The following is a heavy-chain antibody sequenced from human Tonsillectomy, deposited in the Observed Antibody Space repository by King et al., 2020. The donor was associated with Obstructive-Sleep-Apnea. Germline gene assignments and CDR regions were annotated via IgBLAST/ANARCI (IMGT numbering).Heavy chain of an antibody. Sequence: VQLVESGGGLVQPGGSLRLSCAASGFTFSSYAMSWVRQAPGKGLEWVSAISGSGGSTYYADSVKGRFTISRDNSKNTLYLQMNSLRAEDTAVYYCAKGHKLRFLEWLLYRMFDYWGQGTLVTVSS. D-gene: IGHD3-3*01. CDR2: ISGSGGST. V-gene: IGHV3-23*04. CDR3: AKGHKLRFLEWLLYRMFDY. J-gene: IGHJ4*02. CDR1: GFTFSSYA.